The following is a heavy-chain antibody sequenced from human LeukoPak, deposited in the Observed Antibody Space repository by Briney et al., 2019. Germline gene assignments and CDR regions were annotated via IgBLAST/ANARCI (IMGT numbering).Heavy chain of an antibody. V-gene: IGHV3-23*01. CDR1: GFTFSSYA. J-gene: IGHJ6*02. D-gene: IGHD2-2*01. CDR3: AKRTSSNYGMDV. Sequence: GGSLRLSCAASGFTFSSYAMSWVRQAPGKGLGWVSHIIVVGVSTYYADSVKGRFTISRDNSKNTLYLQMNSLRAEDTAVYYCAKRTSSNYGMDVWGQGTTVTVSS. CDR2: IIVVGVST.